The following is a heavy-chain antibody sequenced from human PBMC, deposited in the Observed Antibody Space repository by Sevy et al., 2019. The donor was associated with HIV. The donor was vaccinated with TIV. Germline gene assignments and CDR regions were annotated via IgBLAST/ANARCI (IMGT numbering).Heavy chain of an antibody. V-gene: IGHV4-59*01. CDR1: GASISSYS. D-gene: IGHD5-18*01. CDR2: IYYSGST. J-gene: IGHJ4*02. CDR3: ARGQYSYGYWREFDY. Sequence: SETLSLTCTVSGASISSYSWSWIRQPPGKGLEWIGYIYYSGSTNYNPSLKSRVTISVDTSKHQFSLKLISVTAADTAVYYCARGQYSYGYWREFDYWGQGTLVTVSS.